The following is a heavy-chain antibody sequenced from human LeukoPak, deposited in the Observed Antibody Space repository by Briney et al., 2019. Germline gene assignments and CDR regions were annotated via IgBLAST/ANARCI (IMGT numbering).Heavy chain of an antibody. CDR2: IYSGGST. Sequence: GGSLRLSCAASGFTVSSNYMSWVRQAPGKGLEWVSVIYSGGSTYYAGSVKGRFTISRDNSKNTLYLQMNSLRAEDTAVYYCASELVRGVITSAAFDIWGQGTMVTVSS. J-gene: IGHJ3*02. CDR3: ASELVRGVITSAAFDI. CDR1: GFTVSSNY. D-gene: IGHD3-10*01. V-gene: IGHV3-66*01.